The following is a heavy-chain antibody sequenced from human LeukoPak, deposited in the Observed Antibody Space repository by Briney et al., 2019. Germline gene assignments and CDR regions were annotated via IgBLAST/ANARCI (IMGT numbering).Heavy chain of an antibody. V-gene: IGHV3-21*01. J-gene: IGHJ4*02. CDR1: GFTFSSYS. CDR3: ARDRAHYDSSGYTYYFDY. D-gene: IGHD3-22*01. Sequence: TGGSLRLSCAASGFTFSSYSMNWVRQAPGKGLEWVSSISSSSSYIYYADSVKGRFTISRDNAKNSLYLQMNSLRAEDTAVYYCARDRAHYDSSGYTYYFDYWGQGTLVTVSS. CDR2: ISSSSSYI.